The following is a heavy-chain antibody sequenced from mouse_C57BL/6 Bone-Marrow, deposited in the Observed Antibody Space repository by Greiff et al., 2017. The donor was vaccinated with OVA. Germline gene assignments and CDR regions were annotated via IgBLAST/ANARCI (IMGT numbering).Heavy chain of an antibody. Sequence: VKLLESGAELARPGASVKLSCKASGYTFTSYGISWVKQRTGQGLEWIGEIYPRSGNTYYNEKFKGKATLTADKSSSTAYMELRSLTSEDSAVYFCVCVSRCYWGQGTTLTVSS. V-gene: IGHV1-81*01. CDR1: GYTFTSYG. CDR2: IYPRSGNT. CDR3: VCVSRCY. J-gene: IGHJ2*01.